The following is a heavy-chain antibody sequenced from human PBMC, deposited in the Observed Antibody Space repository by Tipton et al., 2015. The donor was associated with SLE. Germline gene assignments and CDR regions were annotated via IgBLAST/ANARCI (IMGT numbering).Heavy chain of an antibody. CDR1: GFTFSSYW. V-gene: IGHV3-74*01. CDR2: INSDGSST. D-gene: IGHD1-26*01. CDR3: ARDVKFGGATYFDY. J-gene: IGHJ4*02. Sequence: RLSCAASGFTFSSYWMHWVRQAPGKGLVWVSRINSDGSSTSYADSVKGRFTISRDNAKNTLYLQMNSLRAEDTAVYYCARDVKFGGATYFDYWGQGTLVTVSS.